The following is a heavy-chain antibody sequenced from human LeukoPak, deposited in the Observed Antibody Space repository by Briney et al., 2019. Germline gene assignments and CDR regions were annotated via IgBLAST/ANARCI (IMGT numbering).Heavy chain of an antibody. D-gene: IGHD6-19*01. J-gene: IGHJ4*02. CDR2: TYYRSKWYN. Sequence: SQTLSLTCAVSGDSFSSNSADWDWLRQSPSRGLEWLGRTYYRSKWYNDYAVAVKSLITINPDTSKNQFSLQLNSVTPEDTAVYYCARGYSSGWYAFDYWGQGTLVTVSS. V-gene: IGHV6-1*01. CDR1: GDSFSSNSAD. CDR3: ARGYSSGWYAFDY.